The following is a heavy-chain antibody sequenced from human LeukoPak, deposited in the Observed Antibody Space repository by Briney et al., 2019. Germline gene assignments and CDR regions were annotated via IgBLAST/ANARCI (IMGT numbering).Heavy chain of an antibody. Sequence: SETLSLTCTVSGGSISSYYWSWIRQPAGKGLEWIGRIYTSGSTNYNPSLKSRVTISVDTSKNQFSLKLSSVTAADTAVYYCARDPNCSGGSCYSGAFDIWGQGTMVTVSS. D-gene: IGHD2-15*01. CDR1: GGSISSYY. V-gene: IGHV4-4*07. CDR2: IYTSGST. CDR3: ARDPNCSGGSCYSGAFDI. J-gene: IGHJ3*02.